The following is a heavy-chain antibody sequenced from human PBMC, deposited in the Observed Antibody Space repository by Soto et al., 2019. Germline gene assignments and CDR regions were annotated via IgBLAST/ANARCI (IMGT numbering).Heavy chain of an antibody. CDR1: GFTFSSYG. Sequence: PGGSLILSCAASGFTFSSYGMNWVRQAPGKGLEWVSSISSSSSYIYYADSVKGRFTISRDNAKNSLYLQMNSLRAEDTAVYYCARVPGREYYFDYWGQGTLVTVSS. D-gene: IGHD3-10*01. CDR3: ARVPGREYYFDY. CDR2: ISSSSSYI. V-gene: IGHV3-21*01. J-gene: IGHJ4*02.